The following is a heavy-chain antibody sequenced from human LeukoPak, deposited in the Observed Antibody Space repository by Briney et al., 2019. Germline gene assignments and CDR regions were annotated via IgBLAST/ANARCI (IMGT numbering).Heavy chain of an antibody. CDR3: ARGFQYYYDSSGYPVGYPIQH. D-gene: IGHD3-22*01. CDR2: IYYSGST. CDR1: GGSFSGYY. Sequence: PSETLSLTCAVYGGSFSGYYWSWIRQHPGKGLEWIGYIYYSGSTYYNPSLKSRVTISVDTSKNQFSLKLSSVTAADTAVYYCARGFQYYYDSSGYPVGYPIQHWGQGTLVTVSS. J-gene: IGHJ1*01. V-gene: IGHV4-31*11.